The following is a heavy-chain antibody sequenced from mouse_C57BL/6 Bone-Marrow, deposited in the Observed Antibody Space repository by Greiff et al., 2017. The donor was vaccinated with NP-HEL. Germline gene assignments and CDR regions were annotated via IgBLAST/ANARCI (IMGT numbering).Heavy chain of an antibody. D-gene: IGHD1-1*01. CDR1: GYAFSSSW. CDR2: IYPGDGDT. V-gene: IGHV1-80*01. Sequence: VQLQQSGAELVKPGASVKISCKASGYAFSSSWMNWVKQRPGKGLEWIGQIYPGDGDTNYNGKFKGKATLTADKSSSTAYMQLSSLTSEDSAVYFCARRIITTRYFDYWGQGTTLTVSS. J-gene: IGHJ2*01. CDR3: ARRIITTRYFDY.